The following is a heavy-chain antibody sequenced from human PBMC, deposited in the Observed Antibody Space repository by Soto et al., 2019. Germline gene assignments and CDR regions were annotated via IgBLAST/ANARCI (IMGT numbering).Heavy chain of an antibody. V-gene: IGHV4-59*12. CDR2: IYYSGST. D-gene: IGHD2-2*01. J-gene: IGHJ6*02. Sequence: KPSGTLSLTCTVSGGSISSYYWSWIRQPPGKGLEWIGYIYYSGSTNYNPSLKSRVTISVDTSKNQFSLKLSSVTAADTAVYYCATYCSSASCSDDYYGMDVWGQGTTVTVSS. CDR1: GGSISSYY. CDR3: ATYCSSASCSDDYYGMDV.